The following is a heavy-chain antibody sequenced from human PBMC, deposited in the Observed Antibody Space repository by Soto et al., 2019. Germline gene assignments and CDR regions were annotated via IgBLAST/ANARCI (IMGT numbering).Heavy chain of an antibody. CDR2: IKSGIDGEAT. V-gene: IGHV3-15*07. D-gene: IGHD3-10*01. CDR1: GFTFKRAW. CDR3: STGLGTYYSRFDY. Sequence: EVQLVESGGGLVKPGGSLTLSCAASGFTFKRAWMNWVRQAPGKGLEWVGRIKSGIDGEATDYGAPVKGRFTISRDDSRNTLSLQMNSLKTEDTAIYYRSTGLGTYYSRFDYWGRGTLVTVSS. J-gene: IGHJ4*02.